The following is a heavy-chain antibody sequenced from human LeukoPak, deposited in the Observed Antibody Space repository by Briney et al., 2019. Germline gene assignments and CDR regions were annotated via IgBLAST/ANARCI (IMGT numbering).Heavy chain of an antibody. Sequence: ASVKVSFKASGYTFTSYGISWVRRAPGQGLEWMGWISAYNGNTNYAQKLQGRVTMTTDTSTSTAYMELRSLRSDDTAVYYCARAAGGGVVPADHLDYWGQGTLVTVSS. D-gene: IGHD2-2*01. J-gene: IGHJ4*02. V-gene: IGHV1-18*01. CDR2: ISAYNGNT. CDR1: GYTFTSYG. CDR3: ARAAGGGVVPADHLDY.